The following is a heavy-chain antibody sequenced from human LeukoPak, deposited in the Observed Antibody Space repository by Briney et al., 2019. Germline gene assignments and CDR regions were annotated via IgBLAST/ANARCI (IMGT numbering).Heavy chain of an antibody. Sequence: PGRSLRLSCAASGFTFSYYGIHWVRQAPGKGLEWVAVISYDGSDKYYADSVKGRFTISRDNSKNTLYLQMNSLRAEDTAVYYCAKDITRSGGNAVDYWGQGTLVTVSS. CDR3: AKDITRSGGNAVDY. V-gene: IGHV3-30*18. CDR1: GFTFSYYG. CDR2: ISYDGSDK. J-gene: IGHJ4*02. D-gene: IGHD4-23*01.